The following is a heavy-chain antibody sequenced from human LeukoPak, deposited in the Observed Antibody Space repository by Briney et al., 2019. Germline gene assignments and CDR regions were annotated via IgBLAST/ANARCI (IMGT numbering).Heavy chain of an antibody. CDR3: ARLIDGLVGPPTH. CDR2: IYPGDSDT. Sequence: GESLKISCKGSGYSFTSYWIGWVRQMPGKGLEWMGIIYPGDSDTRYSPSFQGQVSISADKSISTAYLQWSSLKASDTAMYFCARLIDGLVGPPTHWGQGTLVTVSS. D-gene: IGHD2-15*01. J-gene: IGHJ4*02. V-gene: IGHV5-51*01. CDR1: GYSFTSYW.